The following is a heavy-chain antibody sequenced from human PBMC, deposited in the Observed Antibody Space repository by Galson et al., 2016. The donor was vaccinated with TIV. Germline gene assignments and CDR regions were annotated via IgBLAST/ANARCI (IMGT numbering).Heavy chain of an antibody. J-gene: IGHJ4*02. CDR1: GFTSRSYG. CDR3: ARDRDGYATGDY. CDR2: ISSDRTNE. D-gene: IGHD5-24*01. Sequence: SLRLSCAASGFTSRSYGLHWVRQAPGKGLEWVALISSDRTNEYYADSVKGRLTISRGNSKHTVYLQMNSLRVEDTAMYFCARDRDGYATGDYLGQGTLVTVSS. V-gene: IGHV3-33*01.